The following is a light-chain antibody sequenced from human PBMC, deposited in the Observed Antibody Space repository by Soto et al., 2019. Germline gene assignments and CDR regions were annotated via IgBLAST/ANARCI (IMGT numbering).Light chain of an antibody. J-gene: IGKJ1*01. CDR2: DAS. V-gene: IGKV1-5*01. CDR1: QSIGTW. CDR3: QQYATYAPST. Sequence: DIQLTQSPSTLSASVGDRVTITCRASQSIGTWLAGYQHRPGEGPKLLIHDASTLESGVPSRFSGSGSATEFSLTISSLESGDSGTYHCQQYATYAPSTFGQGTKVEIK.